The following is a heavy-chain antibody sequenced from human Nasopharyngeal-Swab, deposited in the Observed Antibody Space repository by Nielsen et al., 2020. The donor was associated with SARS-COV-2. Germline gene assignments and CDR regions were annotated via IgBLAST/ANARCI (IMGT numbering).Heavy chain of an antibody. V-gene: IGHV3-30*18. Sequence: GESLKISCAASGFPFTNYGVHWVRQAPGRGLEWVAAISYDGSNQYYADSVKGRFTISRDNSENTLYLQLSSLRTDDTAMYYCAKARDSSIWYRNYFDCWGQGTLVTVSS. J-gene: IGHJ4*02. CDR1: GFPFTNYG. CDR2: ISYDGSNQ. D-gene: IGHD6-13*01. CDR3: AKARDSSIWYRNYFDC.